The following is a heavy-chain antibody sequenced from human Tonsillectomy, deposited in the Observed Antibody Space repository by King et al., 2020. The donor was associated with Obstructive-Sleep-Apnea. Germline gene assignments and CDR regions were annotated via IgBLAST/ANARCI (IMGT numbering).Heavy chain of an antibody. J-gene: IGHJ3*02. CDR1: GFTFDDYA. D-gene: IGHD3-16*01. V-gene: IGHV3-9*01. CDR3: VKDRAGGVPDAFDI. Sequence: VQLVESGGGLVQPGRSLRLSCATSGFTFDDYAMHWVRQAPGKGLEGVSGINWNSGNIGYADSVKGRFTISRDNAKNSLSLQMNSLRAEDTALYYCVKDRAGGVPDAFDIWGQGTMVTVSS. CDR2: INWNSGNI.